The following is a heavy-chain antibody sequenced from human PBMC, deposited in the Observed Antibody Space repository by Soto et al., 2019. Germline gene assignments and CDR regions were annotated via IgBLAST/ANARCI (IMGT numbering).Heavy chain of an antibody. J-gene: IGHJ3*02. CDR3: AREGSWYSDAFDI. V-gene: IGHV4-59*01. CDR2: IYYSGST. D-gene: IGHD6-13*01. Sequence: QVQLQESGPGLVKPSETLSLTCTVSGGSLSSYYWNWIRQPPGKGLEWIGHIYYSGSTNYSPSLKRRVTISIDSSKNQFSLKLSSVTAADTAVYFCAREGSWYSDAFDIWAQGTMVTVSS. CDR1: GGSLSSYY.